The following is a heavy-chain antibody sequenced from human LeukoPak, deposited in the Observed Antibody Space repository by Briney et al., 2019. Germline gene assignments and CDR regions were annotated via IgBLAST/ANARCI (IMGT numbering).Heavy chain of an antibody. J-gene: IGHJ4*02. Sequence: GGSLRLSCAASGFTFSSHTMTWVRQAAGKGLEWVSSISSSSSYIYYADSVKGRFTISRDNAKNSLYLQMNSLRAEDTAVYYCARDLRYYDSRSDWGQGTLVTVSS. CDR2: ISSSSSYI. V-gene: IGHV3-21*01. D-gene: IGHD3-22*01. CDR1: GFTFSSHT. CDR3: ARDLRYYDSRSD.